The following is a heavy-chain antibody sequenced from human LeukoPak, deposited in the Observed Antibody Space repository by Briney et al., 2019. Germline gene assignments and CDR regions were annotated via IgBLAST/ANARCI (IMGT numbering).Heavy chain of an antibody. V-gene: IGHV1-69*04. J-gene: IGHJ5*02. D-gene: IGHD3-10*01. CDR1: GGTFSSYA. CDR2: IIPILGIA. CDR3: ARDAQGITMVRGAANWFDP. Sequence: ASVKVSCKASGGTFSSYAISWVRQAPGQGLEWMGRIIPILGIANYAQKFQGRVTITADKSTSTAYMELSSLRSEDTAVYYCARDAQGITMVRGAANWFDPGGQGTLVTVSS.